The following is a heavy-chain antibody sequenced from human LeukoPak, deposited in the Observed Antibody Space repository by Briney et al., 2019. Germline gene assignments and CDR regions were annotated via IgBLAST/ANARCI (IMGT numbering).Heavy chain of an antibody. CDR2: MFYSGAT. V-gene: IGHV4-59*01. D-gene: IGHD3-10*01. CDR1: GGSISNYH. CDR3: ATAYYRSGSYFSFDY. J-gene: IGHJ4*02. Sequence: SETLSLTCTVSGGSISNYHWSWIRQPPGKGLEWIGYMFYSGATNHNPSLKSRVTISVDTSKNQFSLRLSSVTAADTAVYYCATAYYRSGSYFSFDYWGQGTLVTVSS.